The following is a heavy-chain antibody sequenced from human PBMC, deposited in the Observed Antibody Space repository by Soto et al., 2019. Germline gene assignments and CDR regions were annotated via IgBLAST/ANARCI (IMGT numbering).Heavy chain of an antibody. CDR2: IYYSGST. CDR1: GGSISSGGYY. D-gene: IGHD4-17*01. V-gene: IGHV4-31*03. CDR3: ARTWVTTVAHSFWYFDL. Sequence: QVQLQESGPGLVKPSQTLSLTCTVSGGSISSGGYYWSWIRQHPGKGLEWIGYIYYSGSTYYNPSLNSRVTISVDTSKNQFSLKLSSVTAADTAVYYCARTWVTTVAHSFWYFDLWGRGTLVTVSS. J-gene: IGHJ2*01.